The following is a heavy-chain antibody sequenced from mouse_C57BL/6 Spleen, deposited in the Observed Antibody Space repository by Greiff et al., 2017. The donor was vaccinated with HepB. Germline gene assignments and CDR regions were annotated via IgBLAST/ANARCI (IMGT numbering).Heavy chain of an antibody. CDR3: ARDGNYLYYFDY. CDR1: GYAFSSYW. V-gene: IGHV1-80*01. D-gene: IGHD2-1*01. Sequence: VKLMESGAELVKPGASVKISCKASGYAFSSYWMNWVKQRPGKGLEWIGQIYPGDGDTNYNGKFKGKATLTADKSSSTAYMQLSSLTSEDSAVYFCARDGNYLYYFDYWGQGTTLTVSS. J-gene: IGHJ2*01. CDR2: IYPGDGDT.